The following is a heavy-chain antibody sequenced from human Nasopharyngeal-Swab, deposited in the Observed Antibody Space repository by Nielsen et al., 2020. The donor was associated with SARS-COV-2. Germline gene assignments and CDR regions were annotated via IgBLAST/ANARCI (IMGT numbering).Heavy chain of an antibody. CDR3: AREADLMGYDDAFDI. V-gene: IGHV3-23*01. CDR1: GFTFSSYA. Sequence: GESLKISCASSGFTFSSYAMSWVRQAPGKGLEWVSAISGSGASTYYADSVRGRFTISRDISKNTLYLQLNSLRAEDTAVYYCAREADLMGYDDAFDIWGRGTVVTVSS. D-gene: IGHD3-16*01. CDR2: ISGSGAST. J-gene: IGHJ3*02.